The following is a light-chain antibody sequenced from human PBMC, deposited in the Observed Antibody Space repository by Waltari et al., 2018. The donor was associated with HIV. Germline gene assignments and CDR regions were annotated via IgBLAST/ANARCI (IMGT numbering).Light chain of an antibody. J-gene: IGKJ1*01. Sequence: DIVITKSPLSLPVTVGQPASISCRSGQSLVHRDGDTHLSWLQQRPGQPPRLLVYKISNRFSGVPDRFRGSGAGTDFTLHISRVEPEDVGVYYCMQGSEFPWTFGQGTTLEI. CDR1: QSLVHRDGDTH. CDR2: KIS. CDR3: MQGSEFPWT. V-gene: IGKV2-24*01.